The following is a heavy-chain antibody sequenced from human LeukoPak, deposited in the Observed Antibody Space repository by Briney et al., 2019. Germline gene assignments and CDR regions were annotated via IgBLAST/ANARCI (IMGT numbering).Heavy chain of an antibody. CDR1: GYTFTSYG. Sequence: ASVKVSCKASGYTFTSYGISWVRQAPGQGLEWMGWISAYNGNTNYAQKLQGRVTMTTDTSTSTAYMELRSLRSDDTAVYYCARDLYYDFWSGMGLWGQGTLVTVSS. V-gene: IGHV1-18*01. J-gene: IGHJ4*02. D-gene: IGHD3-3*01. CDR2: ISAYNGNT. CDR3: ARDLYYDFWSGMGL.